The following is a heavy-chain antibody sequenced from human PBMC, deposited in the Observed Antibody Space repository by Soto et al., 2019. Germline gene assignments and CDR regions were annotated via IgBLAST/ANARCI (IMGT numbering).Heavy chain of an antibody. CDR2: IIPILGIA. CDR1: GYTFTSYG. J-gene: IGHJ5*02. Sequence: SVKVSCKASGYTFTSYGISWVRQAPGQGLEWMGRIIPILGIANYAQKFQGRVTITADKSTSTAYMELSSLRSEDTAVYYCARDPYPGNWFDPWGQGTLVTVSS. V-gene: IGHV1-69*04. CDR3: ARDPYPGNWFDP.